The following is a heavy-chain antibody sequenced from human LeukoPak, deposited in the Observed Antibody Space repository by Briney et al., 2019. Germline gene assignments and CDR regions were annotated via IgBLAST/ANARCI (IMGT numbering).Heavy chain of an antibody. Sequence: SETLSLTCTVSGGSISSYYWSWIRQPPGKGLEWIGYIYYSGSTNYNPSLKSRVTISVDTSKNQFSLKLSSVTAAGTAVYYCARFGSWDFYYYYMDVWDKGTTVTVSS. D-gene: IGHD6-13*01. V-gene: IGHV4-59*01. J-gene: IGHJ6*03. CDR3: ARFGSWDFYYYYMDV. CDR2: IYYSGST. CDR1: GGSISSYY.